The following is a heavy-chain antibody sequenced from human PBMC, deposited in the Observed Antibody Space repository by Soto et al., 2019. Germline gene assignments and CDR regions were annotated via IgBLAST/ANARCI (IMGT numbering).Heavy chain of an antibody. CDR3: TPPRYSSGWYPLSYYYMDV. J-gene: IGHJ6*03. CDR1: GFTFSNAW. CDR2: IKSKTDGGTT. D-gene: IGHD6-19*01. V-gene: IGHV3-15*01. Sequence: EVQLVESGGGLVKPGGSLRLSCAASGFTFSNAWMSWVRQAPGKGLEWVGRIKSKTDGGTTDYAAPVKGRFTISRDDSKNTLYLQMNSLKTEDTAVYYCTPPRYSSGWYPLSYYYMDVWGKGTTVTVSS.